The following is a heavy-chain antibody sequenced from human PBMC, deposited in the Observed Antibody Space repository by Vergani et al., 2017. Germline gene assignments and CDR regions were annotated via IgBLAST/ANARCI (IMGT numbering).Heavy chain of an antibody. D-gene: IGHD1-14*01. CDR2: VEDSGYF. CDR3: ARSMVSRNPPDYFDN. J-gene: IGHJ4*02. V-gene: IGHV4-59*01. CDR1: GGSLSGYY. Sequence: QVQLQESGPGLVRPSETLCLTCTVSGGSLSGYYWNWIRQTPGEGLEWIGYVEDSGYFNYNPSLKTRVSMSSDTSNNQFSLMLSSVTVADTAVYYCARSMVSRNPPDYFDNWGQGTLVTVSS.